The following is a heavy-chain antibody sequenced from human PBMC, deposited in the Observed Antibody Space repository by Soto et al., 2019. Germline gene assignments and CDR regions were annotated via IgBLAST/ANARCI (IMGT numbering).Heavy chain of an antibody. CDR2: TKNKANSYIT. Sequence: EVQLVESGGGLVQPGGSLRLSCAASGFTFSDHYMDWVRQAPGKGLEWVGRTKNKANSYITEYAASVQGRFTISRDDSMNSRYLQMNSLKTEDTAVYYCARVVTTYTFGMDVWGQGTTVTVSS. J-gene: IGHJ6*02. D-gene: IGHD5-12*01. CDR1: GFTFSDHY. V-gene: IGHV3-72*01. CDR3: ARVVTTYTFGMDV.